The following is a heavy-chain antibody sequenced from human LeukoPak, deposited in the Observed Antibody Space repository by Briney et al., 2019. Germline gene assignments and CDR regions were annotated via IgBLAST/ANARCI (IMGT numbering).Heavy chain of an antibody. CDR1: GFTFNNYE. CDR2: ISSSGRTL. Sequence: PRGSLRLSCAASGFTFNNYEMNWVRQAPGKGLECISYISSSGRTLYYADSVKGRFTISRDNAKNSLHLQMDSLRVEDTAVYYCTGGRTTGNHDYWGQGTPVTVSS. V-gene: IGHV3-48*03. D-gene: IGHD1-1*01. J-gene: IGHJ4*02. CDR3: TGGRTTGNHDY.